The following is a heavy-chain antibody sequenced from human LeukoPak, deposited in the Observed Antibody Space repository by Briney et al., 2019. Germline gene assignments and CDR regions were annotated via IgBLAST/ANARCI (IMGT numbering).Heavy chain of an antibody. J-gene: IGHJ4*02. Sequence: PGGSLRLSCTASGFTFGDYAMSWFRQAPGKGLEWVGFIRSKAYGGTTEYAASVEGRFTISRDDSKSIAYLQMNSLKTEDTAVYYCTRGIGTYYYDSSGYSVDYWGQGTLVTVPS. D-gene: IGHD3-22*01. CDR1: GFTFGDYA. CDR2: IRSKAYGGTT. V-gene: IGHV3-49*03. CDR3: TRGIGTYYYDSSGYSVDY.